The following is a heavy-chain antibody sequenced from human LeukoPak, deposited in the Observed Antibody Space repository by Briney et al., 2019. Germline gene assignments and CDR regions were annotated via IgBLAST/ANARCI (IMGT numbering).Heavy chain of an antibody. J-gene: IGHJ4*02. Sequence: SETLSLTCTVSGDSFTSVTDYWAWIRQPPGKGLEWIATGDYSGGTYYDPSLESRVAISADMSKNQISLQLTSVTGADTAVYYCAGERGEEYSSGWYKTNFFYNWGQGIRVTVSS. D-gene: IGHD6-19*01. CDR2: GDYSGGT. CDR3: AGERGEEYSSGWYKTNFFYN. V-gene: IGHV4-39*07. CDR1: GDSFTSVTDY.